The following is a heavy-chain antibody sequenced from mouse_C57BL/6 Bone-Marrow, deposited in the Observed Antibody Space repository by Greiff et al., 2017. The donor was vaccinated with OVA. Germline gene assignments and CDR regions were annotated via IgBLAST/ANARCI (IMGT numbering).Heavy chain of an antibody. J-gene: IGHJ4*01. CDR1: GFTFSSYA. Sequence: EVQVVESGGGLVKPGGSLKLSCAASGFTFSSYAMSWVRQTPEKRLEWVATISDGGSYTYYPDNVKGRFTISRDNAKNNLYLQMSHLKSEDTAMYYCARDKPHYSNRYYAMDYWGQGTSVTVSS. CDR3: ARDKPHYSNRYYAMDY. CDR2: ISDGGSYT. V-gene: IGHV5-4*01. D-gene: IGHD2-5*01.